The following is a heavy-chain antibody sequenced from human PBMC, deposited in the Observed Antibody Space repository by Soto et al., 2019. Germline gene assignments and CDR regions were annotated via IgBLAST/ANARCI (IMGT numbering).Heavy chain of an antibody. V-gene: IGHV3-30*18. Sequence: GGSLRLSCAASGFTFSSYGMHWVRQAPGKGLEWVAVISYDGSNKYYADSVKGRFTISRDNSKNTLYLQMNSLRAEDTAVYYCAKDTYDSSGYYYGGRWFDPWGQGTLVTVSS. CDR3: AKDTYDSSGYYYGGRWFDP. CDR1: GFTFSSYG. CDR2: ISYDGSNK. D-gene: IGHD3-22*01. J-gene: IGHJ5*02.